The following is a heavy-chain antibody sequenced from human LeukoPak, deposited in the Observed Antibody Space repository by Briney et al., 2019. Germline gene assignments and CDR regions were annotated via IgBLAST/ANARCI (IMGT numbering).Heavy chain of an antibody. Sequence: SGTLSLTCAVSGASISSNWWDWVRQPPGKGLEWIGEIHHSGSANYNPSLKSRVTISLDTSENHFSLRLSSVTAADTAVYYCVRDRGEFSYSHDYWGQGTLVTVSS. J-gene: IGHJ4*02. V-gene: IGHV4-4*02. CDR1: GASISSNW. CDR3: VRDRGEFSYSHDY. D-gene: IGHD1-26*01. CDR2: IHHSGSA.